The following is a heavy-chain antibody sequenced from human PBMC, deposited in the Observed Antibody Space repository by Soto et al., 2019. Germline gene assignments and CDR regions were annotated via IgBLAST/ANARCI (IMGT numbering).Heavy chain of an antibody. Sequence: PGGSLRLSCAASGFTFSSYSMNWVRQAPGKGLECVSYIRSSSSTIYYADSVKGRFTISRDNAKNSLYLQMNSLRDEDTAVYYCARPSSRITIFGVVTNYGMDVWGQGTTVTVSS. CDR1: GFTFSSYS. CDR2: IRSSSSTI. D-gene: IGHD3-3*01. J-gene: IGHJ6*02. V-gene: IGHV3-48*02. CDR3: ARPSSRITIFGVVTNYGMDV.